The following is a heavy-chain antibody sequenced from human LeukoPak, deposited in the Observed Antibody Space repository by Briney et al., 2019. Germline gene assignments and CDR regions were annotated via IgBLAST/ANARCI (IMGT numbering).Heavy chain of an antibody. CDR1: GGSFSGYY. Sequence: PSETLSLTCAVYGGSFSGYYWSWIRQPPGKGLEWIGEINHSGTTNYNASLKSRVTISVDTSKNQFSLKLSSVTAADTAVYYCAELRYCSSTSCHGADAFDIWGQGTMVTVSS. CDR2: INHSGTT. V-gene: IGHV4-34*01. CDR3: AELRYCSSTSCHGADAFDI. D-gene: IGHD2-2*01. J-gene: IGHJ3*02.